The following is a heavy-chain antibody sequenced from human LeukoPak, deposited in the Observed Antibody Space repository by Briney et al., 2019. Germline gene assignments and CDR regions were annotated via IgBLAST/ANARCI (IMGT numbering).Heavy chain of an antibody. D-gene: IGHD5-12*01. Sequence: SETLSLTCTVSGGSIHTYYWSWIRQSPGKGLEWIGYIDYSGSTNSNPSLRSRVTMSIDTSKKQFSLKLTSVTAADTAVYYCARAGHNGYEIDYWGQGTLLTVSS. CDR2: IDYSGST. J-gene: IGHJ4*02. V-gene: IGHV4-59*01. CDR1: GGSIHTYY. CDR3: ARAGHNGYEIDY.